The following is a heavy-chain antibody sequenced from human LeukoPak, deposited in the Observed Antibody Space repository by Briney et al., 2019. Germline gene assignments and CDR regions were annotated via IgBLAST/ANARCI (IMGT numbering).Heavy chain of an antibody. CDR1: GGSISSSHW. D-gene: IGHD6-13*01. CDR2: IYHSGSI. Sequence: PSETLSLTCTVSGGSISSSHWWSWVRQPPGKGLEWIGEIYHSGSISYNPSLKSRVTISIDKSKNQFSLKLSSVTAADTAVYYCASLYGSSWPPFDYWGQGTLVTVSS. V-gene: IGHV4-4*02. CDR3: ASLYGSSWPPFDY. J-gene: IGHJ4*02.